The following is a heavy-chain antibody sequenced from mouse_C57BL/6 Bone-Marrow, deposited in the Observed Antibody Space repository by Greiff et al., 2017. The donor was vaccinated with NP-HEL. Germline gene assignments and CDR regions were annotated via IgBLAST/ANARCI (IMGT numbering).Heavy chain of an antibody. CDR3: ARSVLTGYFDY. CDR1: GFNIKDYY. D-gene: IGHD4-1*01. CDR2: IDPEDGDT. Sequence: EVQLQQSGAELVRPGASVKLSCTASGFNIKDYYMHWVKQRPEQGLEWIGRIDPEDGDTEYAPKFPGKATMTADTSSSTAYMQLSSLTAEDSAVYYWARSVLTGYFDYWGQGTTLTVSS. J-gene: IGHJ2*01. V-gene: IGHV14-1*01.